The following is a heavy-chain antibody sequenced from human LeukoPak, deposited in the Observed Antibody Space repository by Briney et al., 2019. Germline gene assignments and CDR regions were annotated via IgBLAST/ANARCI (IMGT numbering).Heavy chain of an antibody. J-gene: IGHJ6*02. CDR3: AKAPYGSGTYGMDV. CDR1: GFTYNSYA. D-gene: IGHD3-10*01. CDR2: ISGSDGNT. V-gene: IGHV3-23*01. Sequence: GGPLTLPCAASGFTYNSYAMLWVRHAREKGLECGSSISGSDGNTHYAVPVTGRFTISRDNSKNTLYLQMNGQRAEDTAVYYCAKAPYGSGTYGMDVWGQGTTVTVSS.